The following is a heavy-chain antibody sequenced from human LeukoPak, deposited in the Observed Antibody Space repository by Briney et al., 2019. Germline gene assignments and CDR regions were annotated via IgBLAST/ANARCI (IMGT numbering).Heavy chain of an antibody. CDR3: AKSSEGYCSGGSCYSSYYYYYYMDV. CDR2: ISGSGGST. D-gene: IGHD2-15*01. V-gene: IGHV3-23*01. Sequence: PGGSLRLSCAASGFTFSSYAMSWVRQAPGKGLEWVSAISGSGGSTYYADSVKGRFTISRDNSKNTLYLQMNSLRAEDTAVYYCAKSSEGYCSGGSCYSSYYYYYYMDVWGKGTTVTVSS. CDR1: GFTFSSYA. J-gene: IGHJ6*03.